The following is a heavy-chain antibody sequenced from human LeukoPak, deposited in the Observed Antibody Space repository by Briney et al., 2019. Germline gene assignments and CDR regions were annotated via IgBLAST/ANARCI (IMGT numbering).Heavy chain of an antibody. J-gene: IGHJ4*02. CDR3: ARGLVATIRY. CDR1: GGTFSSYA. V-gene: IGHV1-2*06. Sequence: EASVKVSCKASGGTFSSYAISWVRQAPGQGLEWMGRINPNSGGTNYAQKFQGRVTMTRDTSISTAYMELSRLRSDDTAVYYCARGLVATIRYWGQGTLVTVSS. D-gene: IGHD5-12*01. CDR2: INPNSGGT.